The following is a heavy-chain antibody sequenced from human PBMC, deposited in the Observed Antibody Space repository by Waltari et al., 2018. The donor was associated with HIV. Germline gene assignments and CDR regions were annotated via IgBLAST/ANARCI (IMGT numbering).Heavy chain of an antibody. J-gene: IGHJ5*02. CDR3: ARDQSDWTGWFDP. CDR1: GFTFSSYA. D-gene: IGHD2-21*01. V-gene: IGHV3-30*04. CDR2: ISYDVRNK. Sequence: QVQLVESGGGVVQPGRSLRLSCAASGFTFSSYAMHWVRQAPGKGLEWVAVISYDVRNKYYADSVKGRFTISRDNSKNTLYLQMNSLRAEDTAVYYCARDQSDWTGWFDPWGQGTLVTVSS.